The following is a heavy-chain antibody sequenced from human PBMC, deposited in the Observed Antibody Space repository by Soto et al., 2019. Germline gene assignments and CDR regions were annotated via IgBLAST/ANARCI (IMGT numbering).Heavy chain of an antibody. J-gene: IGHJ2*01. CDR2: IIPIFGTT. V-gene: IGHV1-69*12. CDR3: ARVVAVVKSFHYWYFDL. CDR1: GGTFSSYA. Sequence: QVQLVQSGAEVKKPGSSVKVSCKASGGTFSSYAISWVRQAPGQGLEWMGGIIPIFGTTNYAQKFQGRVTITADEYTSTAYMELSRLRSEVTAVYYCARVVAVVKSFHYWYFDLWGRGTLVTVSS. D-gene: IGHD2-15*01.